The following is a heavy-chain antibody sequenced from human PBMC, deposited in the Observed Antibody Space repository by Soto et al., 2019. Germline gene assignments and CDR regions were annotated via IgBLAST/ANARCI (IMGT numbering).Heavy chain of an antibody. CDR3: ARDRTSNNWFDP. CDR2: IYYSGST. J-gene: IGHJ5*02. V-gene: IGHV4-31*03. Sequence: PSETLSLTCTVSGGSISSGGYYWSWIRQHPGKGLEWIGYIYYSGSTYYNPSLKNRVTISVDTSKNQFSLKLSSVTAADTAVYYCARDRTSNNWFDPWGQGTLVTVSS. CDR1: GGSISSGGYY.